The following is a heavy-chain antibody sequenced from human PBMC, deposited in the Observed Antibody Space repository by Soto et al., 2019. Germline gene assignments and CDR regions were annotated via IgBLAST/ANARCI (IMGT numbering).Heavy chain of an antibody. D-gene: IGHD6-19*01. Sequence: GESLKISCKGSGYSFTSHWIGWVRQMPGKGLEWMGIIYPGDSDTRYSPSFQGQVTISADKSISTAYLQWSSLKASDTAMYYCARQRIAVAGPYNWFDPWGQGTLVTVSS. CDR2: IYPGDSDT. J-gene: IGHJ5*02. CDR3: ARQRIAVAGPYNWFDP. V-gene: IGHV5-51*01. CDR1: GYSFTSHW.